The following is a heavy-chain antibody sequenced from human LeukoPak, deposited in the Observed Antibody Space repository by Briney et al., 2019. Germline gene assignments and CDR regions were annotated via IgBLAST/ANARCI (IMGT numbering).Heavy chain of an antibody. D-gene: IGHD3-10*01. V-gene: IGHV3-66*01. J-gene: IGHJ4*02. Sequence: GGSLRLSCAASGFSVDGNHVTWVRQAPGKGLQWVSVIFSGDSKYYADSVKGRFTISRDNSKNTLYLQMNSLRAEDTAVYYCARVIWFGESKRDYWGQGTLVTVSS. CDR1: GFSVDGNH. CDR3: ARVIWFGESKRDY. CDR2: IFSGDSK.